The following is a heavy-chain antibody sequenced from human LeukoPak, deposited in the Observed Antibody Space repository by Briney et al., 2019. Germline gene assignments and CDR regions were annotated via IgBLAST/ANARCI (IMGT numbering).Heavy chain of an antibody. Sequence: SETLSLTCTVSGGSISTRNYYWGWIRQPPGKGLEWIVSIRYSGSTYYNPSLRSRVTISVDTTKNQLSLKLASVTAADTAVYYCARQDCSAAFHHFDYWGRGPRLPVSS. CDR1: GGSISTRNYY. D-gene: IGHD2/OR15-2a*01. CDR3: ARQDCSAAFHHFDY. J-gene: IGHJ4*02. CDR2: IRYSGST. V-gene: IGHV4-39*01.